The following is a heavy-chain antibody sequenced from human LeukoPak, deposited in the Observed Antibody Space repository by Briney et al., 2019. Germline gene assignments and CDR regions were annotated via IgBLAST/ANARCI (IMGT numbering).Heavy chain of an antibody. D-gene: IGHD3-10*01. CDR3: ARGPLRHYYGSGDDAFDI. V-gene: IGHV4-59*01. CDR1: GGSISSYY. CDR2: IYCSGST. J-gene: IGHJ3*02. Sequence: KPSETLSLTCTVSGGSISSYYWSWIRQPPGKGLEWIGYIYCSGSTNYNPSLRSRVTISVDTSKNQFSLKLSSVTAADTAVYYCARGPLRHYYGSGDDAFDIWGQGTMVTVSS.